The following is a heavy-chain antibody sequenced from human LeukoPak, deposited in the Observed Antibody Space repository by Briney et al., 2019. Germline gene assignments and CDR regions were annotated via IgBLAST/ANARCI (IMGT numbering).Heavy chain of an antibody. V-gene: IGHV3-30*01. Sequence: GGSLRLSCAASGFTFNLYPMHCVRQAPGRGLGWGAVISYDESNEYYADSVRGRFTISRDNSKNTLYLQLDSLRADDTAVYYYSRDASYHGNSYDVWGSGTTVTVSS. CDR3: SRDASYHGNSYDV. CDR2: ISYDESNE. CDR1: GFTFNLYP. J-gene: IGHJ6*04. D-gene: IGHD4-23*01.